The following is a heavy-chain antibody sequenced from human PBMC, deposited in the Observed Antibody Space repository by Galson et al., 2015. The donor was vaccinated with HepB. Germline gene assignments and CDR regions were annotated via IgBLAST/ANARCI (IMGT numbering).Heavy chain of an antibody. CDR2: MNPNSGNT. CDR1: GYTFTSYD. V-gene: IGHV1-8*01. Sequence: SVKVSCKASGYTFTSYDINWVRQATGQGLEWMGWMNPNSGNTGYAQKFQGRVTMTRNTSISTAYMELSSLRSEDTAVYYCAREVDTAMAGFDYWGQGTLVTASS. D-gene: IGHD5-18*01. CDR3: AREVDTAMAGFDY. J-gene: IGHJ4*02.